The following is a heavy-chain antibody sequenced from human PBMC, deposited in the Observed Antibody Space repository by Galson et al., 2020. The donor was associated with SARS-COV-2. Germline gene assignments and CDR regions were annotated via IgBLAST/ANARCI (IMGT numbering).Heavy chain of an antibody. CDR1: GGTFSSYA. Sequence: SVQVSCKASGGTFSSYAISWVRQAPGQGLEWMGGIIPIFGTANYAQKFQGRVTLTADESTSTAYMELSSLRSEDTAVYYCARDQGYYDSSGYSYRSPFAFDIWGQGTMVTVSS. CDR3: ARDQGYYDSSGYSYRSPFAFDI. J-gene: IGHJ3*02. D-gene: IGHD3-22*01. V-gene: IGHV1-69*13. CDR2: IIPIFGTA.